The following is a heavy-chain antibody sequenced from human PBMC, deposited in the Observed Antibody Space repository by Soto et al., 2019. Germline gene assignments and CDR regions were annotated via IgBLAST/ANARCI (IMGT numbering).Heavy chain of an antibody. CDR3: ARSGPLEPDAFDI. CDR1: GGSFSGYY. Sequence: SETLSLTCAVYGGSFSGYYWSWIRQPPGKGLEWIGEINHTGSTYYNPSLKSRVTISVDTSKNQFSLKLSSVTAADTAVYYCARSGPLEPDAFDIWGQGTMVTVSS. CDR2: INHTGST. V-gene: IGHV4-34*01. J-gene: IGHJ3*02.